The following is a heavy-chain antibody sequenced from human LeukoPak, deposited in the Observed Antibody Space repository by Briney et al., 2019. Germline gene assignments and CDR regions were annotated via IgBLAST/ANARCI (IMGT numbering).Heavy chain of an antibody. CDR1: GFTFSDYY. Sequence: GGSLRLSCAASGFTFSDYYMSWIRQAPGKGLEWVSYISSSGSTIYYADSVKGRFTISRDNAKNSLYLQMNSLRAEDTAVYYCARVMADYYDSSGYSVDAFDIWGQGTMVTVSS. D-gene: IGHD3-22*01. CDR2: ISSSGSTI. V-gene: IGHV3-11*04. CDR3: ARVMADYYDSSGYSVDAFDI. J-gene: IGHJ3*02.